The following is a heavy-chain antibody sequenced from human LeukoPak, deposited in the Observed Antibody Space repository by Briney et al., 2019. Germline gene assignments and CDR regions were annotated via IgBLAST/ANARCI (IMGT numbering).Heavy chain of an antibody. Sequence: ASVKDSCKASGYTFSSYGIIWVRQAPGQGLECMGWIGAFNGNTNSAQKFQGRVTMTTDTSTSTAYMELRSLRSDDTAVYYCARDRDGYNGGDYWGQGTLVTVSS. D-gene: IGHD5-24*01. V-gene: IGHV1-18*01. CDR3: ARDRDGYNGGDY. J-gene: IGHJ4*02. CDR2: IGAFNGNT. CDR1: GYTFSSYG.